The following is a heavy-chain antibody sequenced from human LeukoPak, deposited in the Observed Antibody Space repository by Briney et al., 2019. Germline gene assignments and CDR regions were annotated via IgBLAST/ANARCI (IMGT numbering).Heavy chain of an antibody. CDR3: ARVRYFDWLGPFDY. CDR2: ISDSGTTI. J-gene: IGHJ4*02. CDR1: GLTFNNYW. V-gene: IGHV3-48*03. D-gene: IGHD3-9*01. Sequence: GSLRLSCAASGLTFNNYWMNWVRQAPGKGLEWVSYISDSGTTIYYGDSVKGRFTISRDNAKKSLYLQMNSLRAEDTAVYYCARVRYFDWLGPFDYWGQGTLVTVSS.